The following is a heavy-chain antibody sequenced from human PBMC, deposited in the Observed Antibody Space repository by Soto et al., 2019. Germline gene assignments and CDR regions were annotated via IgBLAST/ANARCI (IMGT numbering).Heavy chain of an antibody. Sequence: SETLSLTCTVSGASINSGDYYWSWIRQPPGKGLEWIGYIYYSGSTCYNPSLKSRVTISVDTSKNQFSLKLSSVTAADTAVYYCAGFSEVAATEINWFDPWGQGTLVTVSS. D-gene: IGHD2-15*01. CDR1: GASINSGDYY. CDR2: IYYSGST. J-gene: IGHJ5*02. V-gene: IGHV4-30-4*01. CDR3: AGFSEVAATEINWFDP.